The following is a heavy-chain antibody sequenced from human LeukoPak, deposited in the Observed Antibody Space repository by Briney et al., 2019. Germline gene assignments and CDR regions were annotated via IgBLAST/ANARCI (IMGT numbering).Heavy chain of an antibody. V-gene: IGHV4-30-4*01. Sequence: PSRTLSLTCTVSGSSISSGDFYWSWIRQSPGQGLEWIGYIYYSGDTYYNPSLKSRVAISVDTSKNQFSLKMSSVTAADTAVYYCARPAWGSSWNALDIWGRGTMVTVSS. CDR3: ARPAWGSSWNALDI. J-gene: IGHJ3*02. CDR2: IYYSGDT. D-gene: IGHD6-13*01. CDR1: GSSISSGDFY.